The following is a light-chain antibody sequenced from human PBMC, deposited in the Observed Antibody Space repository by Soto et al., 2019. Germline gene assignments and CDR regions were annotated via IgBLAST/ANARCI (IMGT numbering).Light chain of an antibody. CDR3: QQYGSSPPVT. Sequence: EIVLTQSPGILSLSPGERATLSCRASQSVSNSYLAWYQQKPGQAPRLLIYGASSRATGIPDRFSGSGYGTDFTLTITRLEPEYFAVYVCQQYGSSPPVTFGPGTKVDIK. CDR2: GAS. J-gene: IGKJ3*01. CDR1: QSVSNSY. V-gene: IGKV3-20*01.